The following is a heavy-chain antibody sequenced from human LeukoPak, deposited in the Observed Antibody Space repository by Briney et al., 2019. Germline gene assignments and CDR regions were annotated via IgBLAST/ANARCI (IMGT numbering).Heavy chain of an antibody. CDR1: GGSISSYY. D-gene: IGHD3-10*01. V-gene: IGHV4-59*01. CDR3: ARDPGPRITMVRGVITDYYYGMDV. CDR2: IYYSGST. Sequence: KTSETLSLTCTVSGGSISSYYWSWIRQPPGKGLEWIGYIYYSGSTNYNPSLKSRVTISVDTSKNQFSLKLSSVTAADTAVYYCARDPGPRITMVRGVITDYYYGMDVWGKGTTVTVSS. J-gene: IGHJ6*04.